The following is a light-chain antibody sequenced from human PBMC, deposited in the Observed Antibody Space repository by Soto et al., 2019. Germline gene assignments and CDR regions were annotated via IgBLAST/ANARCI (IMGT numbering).Light chain of an antibody. J-gene: IGKJ5*01. CDR2: DAS. CDR1: QSVSNA. CDR3: PQRSNWPPIT. V-gene: IGKV3-11*01. Sequence: EIVLTQSPATLSLSPGERATLSCRASQSVSNALAWYQHKPGQAPRLLIYDASNRATGVPARFSGSGSGTDFTLTISSLEPEDFAVYYCPQRSNWPPITFGQGTRLDIK.